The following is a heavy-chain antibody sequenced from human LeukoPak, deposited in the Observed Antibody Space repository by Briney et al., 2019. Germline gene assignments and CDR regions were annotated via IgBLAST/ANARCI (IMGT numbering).Heavy chain of an antibody. CDR3: ASRGYSGYDVAVGY. D-gene: IGHD5-12*01. CDR2: IRSSSSYI. V-gene: IGHV3-21*01. Sequence: PGGSLRLSCAASGFTFSSYSMNWVHQAPGKGLEWVSSIRSSSSYIYYADSVKGRFTISRDNAKNSLSLQMNSLRAEDTAVYYCASRGYSGYDVAVGYWGQGTLVTVSS. CDR1: GFTFSSYS. J-gene: IGHJ4*02.